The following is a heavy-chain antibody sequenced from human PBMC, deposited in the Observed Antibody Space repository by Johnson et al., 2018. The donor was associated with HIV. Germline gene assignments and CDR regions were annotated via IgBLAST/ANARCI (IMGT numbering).Heavy chain of an antibody. J-gene: IGHJ3*02. D-gene: IGHD3-10*01. CDR2: IWYDGSNK. CDR3: ARPIVRGAADI. Sequence: QEKLVESGGGVVQPGRSLRLSCAASGFTFSSYGMHWVRQAPGKGLEWVAVIWYDGSNKYYADSVKGRFTISRDNSKNTLYLQMNSLRADDTAVYYCARPIVRGAADIWGQGTMVIVSS. CDR1: GFTFSSYG. V-gene: IGHV3-33*01.